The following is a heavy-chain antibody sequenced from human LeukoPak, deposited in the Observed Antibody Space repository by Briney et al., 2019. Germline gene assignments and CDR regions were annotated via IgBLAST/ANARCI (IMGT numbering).Heavy chain of an antibody. CDR2: ISSSSSYI. D-gene: IGHD6-13*01. CDR3: ARGGRYMSASWYRSVYYYMDV. V-gene: IGHV3-21*01. J-gene: IGHJ6*03. Sequence: GGSLRLSCAASGFTFSTYSMNWVRQAPGKGLEWVSSISSSSSYIYYADSVKGRFTISRDNAKKSVYLQMNSLRAEDTAVYFCARGGRYMSASWYRSVYYYMDVWGKGTTVTVSS. CDR1: GFTFSTYS.